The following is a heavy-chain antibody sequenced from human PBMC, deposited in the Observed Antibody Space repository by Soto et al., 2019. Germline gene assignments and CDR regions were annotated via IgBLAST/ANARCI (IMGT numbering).Heavy chain of an antibody. CDR2: IYYSGST. CDR3: ARRGTIWFGSIAFDP. V-gene: IGHV4-39*01. D-gene: IGHD3-10*01. Sequence: SETLSLTCTVSGGSISSSSYYWGWIRQPPGKGLEWIGSIYYSGSTYYNPSLKSRVTISVDTSKNQFSLKLSPVTAADTAVYYCARRGTIWFGSIAFDPWGQGTLVTVSS. J-gene: IGHJ5*02. CDR1: GGSISSSSYY.